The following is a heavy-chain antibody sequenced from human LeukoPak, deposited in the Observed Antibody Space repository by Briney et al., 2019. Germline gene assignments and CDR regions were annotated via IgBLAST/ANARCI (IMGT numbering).Heavy chain of an antibody. J-gene: IGHJ4*02. Sequence: GGFLRLSCAASGFTFRSWYMYWGRQRPGKGLEWLCRITSDGSTSYYADSVRGRFTISRDNAKNTLYLQMNSLTDEDTAVYYCASPKPDYWGQGTLVTVSS. CDR2: ITSDGSTS. V-gene: IGHV3-74*01. CDR3: ASPKPDY. CDR1: GFTFRSWY.